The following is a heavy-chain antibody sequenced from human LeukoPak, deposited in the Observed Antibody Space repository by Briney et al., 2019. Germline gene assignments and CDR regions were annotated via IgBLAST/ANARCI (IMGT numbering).Heavy chain of an antibody. CDR1: GFTFSDYY. D-gene: IGHD6-13*01. J-gene: IGHJ4*02. V-gene: IGHV3-11*04. CDR3: ARDLRSWSTYYFDY. CDR2: ISSSGTTI. Sequence: MAGGSLRLSCAASGFTFSDYYMSWIRQAPGKGLEWVSYISSSGTTIYYADSVKGRFTISRDNAKNSLYLQMNSLRAEDTAVYYCARDLRSWSTYYFDYWGQGTLVTVSS.